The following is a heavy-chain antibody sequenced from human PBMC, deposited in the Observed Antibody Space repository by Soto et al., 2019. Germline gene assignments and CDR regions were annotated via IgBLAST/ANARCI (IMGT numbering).Heavy chain of an antibody. Sequence: SETLSLTCTVSGGSISSGGYYWSWIRQHPGKGLEWIGYIYYSGSTYYNPSLKSRVTISVDTSKNQFSLKLSSVTAADTAVYYCARVWDYDILTGYPRGWFDPWGQGTLVTVSS. D-gene: IGHD3-9*01. CDR2: IYYSGST. J-gene: IGHJ5*02. V-gene: IGHV4-31*03. CDR1: GGSISSGGYY. CDR3: ARVWDYDILTGYPRGWFDP.